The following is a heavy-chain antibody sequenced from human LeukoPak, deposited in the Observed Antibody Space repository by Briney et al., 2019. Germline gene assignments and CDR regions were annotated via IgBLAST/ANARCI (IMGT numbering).Heavy chain of an antibody. D-gene: IGHD5-18*01. V-gene: IGHV4-59*01. Sequence: PSETLSLTCSVSGGSINIYYWSWIRQPAGRGLEWIGLFYYSGSTNYNPSLKSRVTISVDTSKNHFSLKLSSVTAADTAVYYCARGPGGYSYGYYFDYWGQGTLVTVSS. J-gene: IGHJ4*02. CDR2: FYYSGST. CDR1: GGSINIYY. CDR3: ARGPGGYSYGYYFDY.